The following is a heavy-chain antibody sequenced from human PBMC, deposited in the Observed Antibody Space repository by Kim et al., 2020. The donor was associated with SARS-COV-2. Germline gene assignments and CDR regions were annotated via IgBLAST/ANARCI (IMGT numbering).Heavy chain of an antibody. J-gene: IGHJ6*02. D-gene: IGHD4-17*01. V-gene: IGHV3-73*01. CDR2: IRSKANSYAT. Sequence: GGSLRLSCAASGFTFSGSAMHWVRQASGKGLEWVGRIRSKANSYATAYAASVKGRFTISRDDSKNTAYLQMNSLKTEDTAVYYCTRREEYGDNNYYYGMDVWGQGTTVTVSS. CDR1: GFTFSGSA. CDR3: TRREEYGDNNYYYGMDV.